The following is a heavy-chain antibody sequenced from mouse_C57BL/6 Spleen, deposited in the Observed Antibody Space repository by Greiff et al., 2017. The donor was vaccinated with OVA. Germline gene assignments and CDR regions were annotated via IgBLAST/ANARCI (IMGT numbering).Heavy chain of an antibody. D-gene: IGHD1-1*01. CDR3: ARTNYYGSSYEVYYFDY. CDR1: GYTFTSYD. Sequence: VMLVESGPELVKPGASVKLSCKASGYTFTSYDINWVKQRPGQGLEWIGWIYPRDGSTKYNEKFKGKATLTVDTSSSTAYMELHSLTSEDSAVYFCARTNYYGSSYEVYYFDYWGQGTTLTVSS. J-gene: IGHJ2*01. V-gene: IGHV1-85*01. CDR2: IYPRDGST.